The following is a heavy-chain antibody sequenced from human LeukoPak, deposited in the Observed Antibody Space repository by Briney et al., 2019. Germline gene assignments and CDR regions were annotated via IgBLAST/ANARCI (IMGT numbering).Heavy chain of an antibody. D-gene: IGHD1-26*01. V-gene: IGHV4-34*01. J-gene: IGHJ4*02. CDR2: INHSGST. CDR1: GGSFSGYY. Sequence: PSETLSLTCAVYGGSFSGYYWSWIRQPPGKGLEWIGEINHSGSTNYNPSLKSRVTISVDTSKNQFSLKLSSVTAADTAVYYCARGRRGSYLRYFDYWGQGTLVTASS. CDR3: ARGRRGSYLRYFDY.